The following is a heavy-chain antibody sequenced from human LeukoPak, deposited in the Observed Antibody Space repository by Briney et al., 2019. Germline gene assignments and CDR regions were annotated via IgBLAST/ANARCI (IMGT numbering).Heavy chain of an antibody. Sequence: GGSLRLSCAASGFTFSAYSFNWVRQAPGKGLEWLSYISSGSNTIYYADSVKGRFTISRDSAKNSLYLQMNSLRAEDTAVYYCARALELLGFAFDIWGQGTMVTVSS. CDR3: ARALELLGFAFDI. CDR1: GFTFSAYS. D-gene: IGHD1-7*01. V-gene: IGHV3-48*01. J-gene: IGHJ3*02. CDR2: ISSGSNTI.